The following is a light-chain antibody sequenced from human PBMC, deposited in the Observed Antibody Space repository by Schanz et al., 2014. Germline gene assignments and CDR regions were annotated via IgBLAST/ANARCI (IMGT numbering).Light chain of an antibody. CDR1: SSDVGGYNS. CDR2: DVS. V-gene: IGLV2-11*01. Sequence: QSALTQPRSVSGSPGQSVTISCAGTSSDVGGYNSVSWYQQHPGKAPKLMIYDVSKRPSGVPDRFSGSKSGNTASLTISGLQAEDEADYYCCSYAGSYVVFGGGTKVTVL. CDR3: CSYAGSYVV. J-gene: IGLJ2*01.